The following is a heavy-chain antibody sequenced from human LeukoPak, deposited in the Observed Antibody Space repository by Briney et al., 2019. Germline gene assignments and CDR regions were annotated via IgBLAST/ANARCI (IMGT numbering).Heavy chain of an antibody. CDR1: GFAFSSYA. Sequence: GGSLRLSCAASGFAFSSYAMTWVRQAPGKGLEWVSTVNAPGVETYYADSVKGRFIISRDNSKNTFYLEMDGLRANDTAVYYCASGKVNHLGALDYWGQGTLVTVSS. V-gene: IGHV3-23*01. CDR2: VNAPGVET. CDR3: ASGKVNHLGALDY. D-gene: IGHD1-26*01. J-gene: IGHJ4*02.